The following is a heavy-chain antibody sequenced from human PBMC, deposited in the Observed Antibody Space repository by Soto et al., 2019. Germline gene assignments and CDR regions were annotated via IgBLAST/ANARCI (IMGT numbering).Heavy chain of an antibody. Sequence: TGGSLRLSCVASGFTFSSYWMSWVRQAPGKGLEWVANIKQDGSEKYYVDSVKGRFTISRDNAKNSLYLQMNSLRAEDTAVYYCAREARHYDYVWGSYQGYYGMDVWGQGTTVTVSS. J-gene: IGHJ6*02. CDR3: AREARHYDYVWGSYQGYYGMDV. V-gene: IGHV3-7*01. CDR2: IKQDGSEK. D-gene: IGHD3-16*02. CDR1: GFTFSSYW.